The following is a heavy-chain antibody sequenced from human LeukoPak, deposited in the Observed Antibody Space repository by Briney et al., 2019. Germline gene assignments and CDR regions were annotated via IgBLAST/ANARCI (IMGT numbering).Heavy chain of an antibody. J-gene: IGHJ6*02. CDR2: ISAYNGNT. CDR1: GYTFTSYG. D-gene: IGHD3-3*01. V-gene: IGHV1-18*01. Sequence: ASVKVSCKASGYTFTSYGISWVRQAPGQGLEWMGWISAYNGNTNYAQKLQGRVTMTTDTSTSTAYMELRSLRSDDTAVYYCARASTYYDFWSGYFRTISYYGMDVWGQGTTVTVSS. CDR3: ARASTYYDFWSGYFRTISYYGMDV.